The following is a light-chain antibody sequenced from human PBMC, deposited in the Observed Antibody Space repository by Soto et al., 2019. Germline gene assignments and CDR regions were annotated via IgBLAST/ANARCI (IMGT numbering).Light chain of an antibody. Sequence: QSALTQPRSVSGSPGQSVTISCTGTSSDVGGYNYVSWYQQHPGKAPKLMIYDVSKRPSGVPDRFSGSKSGNTASLTISGIQDEDEADYYCCSYAGSYTPVVFGGGTKLTVL. CDR2: DVS. CDR3: CSYAGSYTPVV. CDR1: SSDVGGYNY. V-gene: IGLV2-11*01. J-gene: IGLJ2*01.